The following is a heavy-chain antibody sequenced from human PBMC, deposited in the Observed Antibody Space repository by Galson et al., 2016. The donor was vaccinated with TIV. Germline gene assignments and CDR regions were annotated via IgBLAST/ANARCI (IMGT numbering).Heavy chain of an antibody. J-gene: IGHJ6*02. Sequence: QSGAEVKKPGESLKISCKGSGYSFSSYWIAWVRQMPGKGLEWMGIIYPDDSGTTYSPSFQGQGTISVDKSISTAYLPWSSLKTSDTAIYYCARGVVQATAIYGMDVWGQGTTVTVSS. D-gene: IGHD2-2*01. CDR3: ARGVVQATAIYGMDV. CDR2: IYPDDSGT. V-gene: IGHV5-51*01. CDR1: GYSFSSYW.